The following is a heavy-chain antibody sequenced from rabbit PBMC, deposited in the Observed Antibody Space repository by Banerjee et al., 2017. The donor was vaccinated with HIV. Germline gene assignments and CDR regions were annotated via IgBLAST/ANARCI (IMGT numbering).Heavy chain of an antibody. D-gene: IGHD4-1*01. Sequence: QSLEESGGDLVKPGASLTLTCTASGFSFSSNYYICWVRQAPGKGLEWIGCIYAGSSDSTYYASWAKGRFTISSTSSTTVTLQMTSLTAADTATYFCARDLAGVIGWNFGLWGPGTLVTVS. J-gene: IGHJ4*01. CDR3: ARDLAGVIGWNFGL. V-gene: IGHV1S40*01. CDR1: GFSFSSNYY. CDR2: IYAGSSDST.